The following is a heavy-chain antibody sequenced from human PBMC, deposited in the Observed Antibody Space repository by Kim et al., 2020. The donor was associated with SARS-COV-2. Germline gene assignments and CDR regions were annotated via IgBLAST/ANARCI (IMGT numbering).Heavy chain of an antibody. CDR3: ARDIAARAYYMDV. J-gene: IGHJ6*03. V-gene: IGHV3-53*01. D-gene: IGHD6-6*01. Sequence: YAECVKGRFTISRDNSKNTLYLQMNSLRAEDTAVYYCARDIAARAYYMDVWGKGTTVTVSS.